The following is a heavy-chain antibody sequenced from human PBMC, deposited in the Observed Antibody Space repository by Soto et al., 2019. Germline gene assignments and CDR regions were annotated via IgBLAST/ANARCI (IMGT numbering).Heavy chain of an antibody. J-gene: IGHJ6*02. V-gene: IGHV1-69*13. D-gene: IGHD2-2*01. CDR3: ASLPPPECSSTSCPYYYYGMDV. CDR1: GGTFSSYA. Sequence: ASVKVSCKASGGTFSSYAISWLRQAPGQGLEWMGGIIPIFGTANYAQKFQGRVTITADESTSTAYMELGSLRSEDTAVYYCASLPPPECSSTSCPYYYYGMDVWGQGTTVTVSS. CDR2: IIPIFGTA.